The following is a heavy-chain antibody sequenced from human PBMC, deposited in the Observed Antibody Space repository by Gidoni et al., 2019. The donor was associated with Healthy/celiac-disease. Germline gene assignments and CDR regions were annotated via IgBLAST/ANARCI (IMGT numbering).Heavy chain of an antibody. CDR2: ISSSSSTI. V-gene: IGHV3-48*02. Sequence: EVQLVESGGGLVQPGWSLRLSCAASVFTFSSYRLNWVRQAPGKGLEWVSYISSSSSTIYYADSVKGRFTISRDNAKNSLYLQMNSLRDEDTAVYYCARGLPAYYYGSGALYAFDIWGQGTMVTVSS. J-gene: IGHJ3*02. CDR3: ARGLPAYYYGSGALYAFDI. CDR1: VFTFSSYR. D-gene: IGHD3-10*01.